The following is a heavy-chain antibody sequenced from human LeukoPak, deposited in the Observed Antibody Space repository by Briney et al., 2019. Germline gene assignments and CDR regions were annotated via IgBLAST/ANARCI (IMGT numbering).Heavy chain of an antibody. V-gene: IGHV3-23*01. CDR2: ISGTGGST. D-gene: IGHD2-2*01. CDR3: AKDLIVVLPPARSNWFDP. J-gene: IGHJ5*02. Sequence: KPGRSLRLSCAASGFTFSSYAMHWVRQAPGKGLEWVSAISGTGGSTYYADSVKGRFTISRDNSKNTLYLQMNSLRAEDTAVYYCAKDLIVVLPPARSNWFDPWGQGTLVTVSS. CDR1: GFTFSSYA.